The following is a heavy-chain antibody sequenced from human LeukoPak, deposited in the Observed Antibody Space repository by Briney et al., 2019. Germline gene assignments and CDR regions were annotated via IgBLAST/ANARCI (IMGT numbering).Heavy chain of an antibody. V-gene: IGHV1-2*02. CDR1: GYTFTGYY. CDR3: ARGPGYSSGWYPSGSPVFDY. J-gene: IGHJ4*02. Sequence: ASLKVSCKASGYTFTGYYIHWVRQAPGQGLEWMGWINPNSGGTNYAQKFQGRVTMTRDTSISTAYMELSRLRSDDTAVYYCARGPGYSSGWYPSGSPVFDYWGQGTLVTVSS. CDR2: INPNSGGT. D-gene: IGHD6-19*01.